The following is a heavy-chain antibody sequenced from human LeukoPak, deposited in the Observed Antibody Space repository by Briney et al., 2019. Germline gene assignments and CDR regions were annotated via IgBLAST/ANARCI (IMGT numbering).Heavy chain of an antibody. CDR2: IYYSGRT. CDR1: GGSISSSGYY. V-gene: IGHV4-39*01. Sequence: SDTLSLTCTVSGGSISSSGYYWRWIRQPPGKGLEWIGSIYYSGRTYYNPSLNNRVTISVDTSKNQFALTLSSVPAADTAVYYCARSWGNYGDSVDYWGQGTLVTVSS. J-gene: IGHJ4*02. CDR3: ARSWGNYGDSVDY. D-gene: IGHD4-17*01.